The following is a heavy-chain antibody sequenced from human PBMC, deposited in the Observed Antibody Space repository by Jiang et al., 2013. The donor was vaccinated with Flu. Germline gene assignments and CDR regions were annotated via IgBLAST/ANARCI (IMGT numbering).Heavy chain of an antibody. CDR3: ARLRWLEGPNFDY. CDR2: MYYSGRP. D-gene: IGHD5-24*01. Sequence: LLKPSETLSLTCTVSGGSISIYQWSWIRQPPGKGLEWIAYMYYSGRPNYNPSLKSRVTISVDTSKNQFSLKLSSVTAADTAVYYCARLRWLEGPNFDYWGLGTLVTVSS. CDR1: GGSISIYQ. V-gene: IGHV4-59*13. J-gene: IGHJ4*02.